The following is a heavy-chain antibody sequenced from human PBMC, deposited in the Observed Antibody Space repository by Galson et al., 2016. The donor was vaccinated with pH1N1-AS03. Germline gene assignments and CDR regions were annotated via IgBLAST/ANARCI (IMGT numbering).Heavy chain of an antibody. CDR1: GFTFVRYK. CDR2: IMYDGNRK. V-gene: IGHV3-30-3*01. J-gene: IGHJ6*02. Sequence: SLRLSCAASGFTFVRYKLHWVRQAPGKGLEWVAVIMYDGNRKYYADSVNGRFTISRDNSKNTLYVQMNSLRVDDTAVYYCAREDQLYHYYGFDVWGHGTTVTVSS. CDR3: AREDQLYHYYGFDV. D-gene: IGHD2-2*01.